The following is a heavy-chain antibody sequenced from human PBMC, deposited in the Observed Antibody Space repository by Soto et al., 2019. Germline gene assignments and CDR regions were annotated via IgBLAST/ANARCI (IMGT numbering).Heavy chain of an antibody. V-gene: IGHV1-3*01. Sequence: ASVKVSCKASGYTLTRYSIHWVRQAPGQRLEWMGWINAGNGNTKFSQKFQGRVTITRDTSASTAYMELRGLRSEDTAVYYCARDRAIAYSGFDPWGQGTLVTVSS. CDR2: INAGNGNT. CDR3: ARDRAIAYSGFDP. D-gene: IGHD2-2*02. J-gene: IGHJ5*02. CDR1: GYTLTRYS.